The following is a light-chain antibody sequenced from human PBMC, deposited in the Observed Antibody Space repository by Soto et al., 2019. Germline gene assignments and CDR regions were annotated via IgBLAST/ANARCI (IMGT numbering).Light chain of an antibody. CDR3: AAWDDSLGVV. CDR2: YDD. CDR1: SSNIGNNA. J-gene: IGLJ2*01. V-gene: IGLV1-36*01. Sequence: QSVLTQPPSVSDAPRQRVTISCSGSSSNIGNNAVNWYQQLPGKAPKLLIYYDDLLPSGVSDRFSGSKSGTSASLAISGLQSEDEADYYCAAWDDSLGVVFGGGTKLTVL.